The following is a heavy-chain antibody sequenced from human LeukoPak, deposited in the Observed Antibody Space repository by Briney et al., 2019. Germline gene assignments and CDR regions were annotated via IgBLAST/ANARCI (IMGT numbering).Heavy chain of an antibody. V-gene: IGHV3-73*01. CDR2: IRSKANSYAT. CDR1: GFTSSGSA. J-gene: IGHJ5*02. CDR3: TSPTSYCGGDCDWFDP. D-gene: IGHD2-21*02. Sequence: GGSLRLSCAASGFTSSGSAMHWVRQASGKGLEWVGRIRSKANSYATAYAASMKGRFTISRDDSKNTAYLQMNSLKTEDTAVYYCTSPTSYCGGDCDWFDPWGQGTLVTVSS.